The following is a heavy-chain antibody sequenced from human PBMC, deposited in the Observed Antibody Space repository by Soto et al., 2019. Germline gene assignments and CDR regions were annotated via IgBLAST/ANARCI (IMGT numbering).Heavy chain of an antibody. CDR2: INSDGSST. V-gene: IGHV3-74*01. J-gene: IGHJ6*02. CDR1: GFTFSSYW. D-gene: IGHD6-13*01. Sequence: GGSLRLSCAASGFTFSSYWMHWVRQAPGKGLVWVSRINSDGSSTSYADSVKGRFTISRDNAKNTLYLQMNSLRAEDTAVYYCARETQLDEFGMDVWGQGTTVTVSS. CDR3: ARETQLDEFGMDV.